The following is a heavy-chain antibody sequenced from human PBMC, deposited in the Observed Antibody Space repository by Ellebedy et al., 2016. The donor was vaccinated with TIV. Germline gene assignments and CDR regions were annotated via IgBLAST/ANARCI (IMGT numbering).Heavy chain of an antibody. D-gene: IGHD6-13*01. Sequence: GGSLRLSCAASGFAFSGYWMGWVRQAPGKGLEWVASIKQDGSENHYVDSVRGRITISRDNAKNSLYLQMNSLRAEDTAVYYCAKHIATPGTYYYYHYGMDVWGQGTTVTVSS. CDR2: IKQDGSEN. CDR3: AKHIATPGTYYYYHYGMDV. V-gene: IGHV3-7*01. J-gene: IGHJ6*02. CDR1: GFAFSGYW.